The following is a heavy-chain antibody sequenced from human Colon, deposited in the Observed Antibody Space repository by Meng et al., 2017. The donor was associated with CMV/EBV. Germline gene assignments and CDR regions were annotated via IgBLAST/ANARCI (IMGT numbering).Heavy chain of an antibody. D-gene: IGHD3-22*01. Sequence: FTFSSYAMSWVRQAPGKGLEWVSTISGTGGSTYYADSVKGRFTISRDNSKNTLYLQMNSLRAEDTAVYYCARAFMLGGYYMGWYFDYWGQGTLVTVSS. J-gene: IGHJ4*02. CDR1: FTFSSYA. V-gene: IGHV3-23*01. CDR3: ARAFMLGGYYMGWYFDY. CDR2: ISGTGGST.